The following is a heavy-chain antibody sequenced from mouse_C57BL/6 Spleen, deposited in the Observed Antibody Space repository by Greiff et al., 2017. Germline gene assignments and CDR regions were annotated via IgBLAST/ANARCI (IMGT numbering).Heavy chain of an antibody. V-gene: IGHV3-6*01. CDR1: GYSITSGYY. J-gene: IGHJ2*01. CDR2: ISYDGSN. CDR3: ARENNNYDGYYFDY. Sequence: VQLQQSGPGLVKPSQSLSLTCSVTGYSITSGYYWNWIRQFPGNKLEWMGYISYDGSNNYNPSLKNRISITRDTSKNQFFLKLNSVTTEDTATYYCARENNNYDGYYFDYWGQGTTLTVSS. D-gene: IGHD2-12*01.